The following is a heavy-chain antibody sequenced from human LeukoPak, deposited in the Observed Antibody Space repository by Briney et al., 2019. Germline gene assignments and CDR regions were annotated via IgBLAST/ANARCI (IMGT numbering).Heavy chain of an antibody. CDR1: GGSISSSSYY. J-gene: IGHJ4*02. CDR3: ARVPLGGSYRATFDY. D-gene: IGHD1-26*01. Sequence: SETLSLTCTVSGGSISSSSYYWGWIRQPPGKGLEWIGSIYYSGSTYYNPSLKSRVTISVDTSKNQFSLKLSSVTAADTAVYYCARVPLGGSYRATFDYWGQGTLVTVSS. CDR2: IYYSGST. V-gene: IGHV4-39*07.